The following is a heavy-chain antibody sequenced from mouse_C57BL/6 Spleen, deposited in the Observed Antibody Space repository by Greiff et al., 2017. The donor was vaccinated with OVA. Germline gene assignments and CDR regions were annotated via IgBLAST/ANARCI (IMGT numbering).Heavy chain of an antibody. CDR2: ISDGGSYT. V-gene: IGHV5-4*01. Sequence: EVKLVESGGGLVKPGGSLKLSCAASGFTFSSYAMSWVRQTPEKRLEWVATISDGGSYTYYPDNVKGRFTISRDNAKNNLYLQMSHLKSEDTAMYYCARELYYYGSSYDWYFDVWGTGTTVTVSS. CDR1: GFTFSSYA. CDR3: ARELYYYGSSYDWYFDV. J-gene: IGHJ1*03. D-gene: IGHD1-1*01.